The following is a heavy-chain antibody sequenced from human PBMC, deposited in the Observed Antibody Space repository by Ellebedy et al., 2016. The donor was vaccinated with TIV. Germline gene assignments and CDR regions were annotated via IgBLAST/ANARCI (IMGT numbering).Heavy chain of an antibody. J-gene: IGHJ4*02. CDR3: ATDTRGSGDFDH. V-gene: IGHV1-58*01. D-gene: IGHD1-26*01. CDR1: GLTFTRST. CDR2: IVVGASNT. Sequence: AASVKVSCKASGLTFTRSTLQWVRQTRGQRLEWIGWIVVGASNTSFAQGLRGRLSLTRDMSSRTAYMELNSLTFEDTAVYYCATDTRGSGDFDHWGQGTLVTVSS.